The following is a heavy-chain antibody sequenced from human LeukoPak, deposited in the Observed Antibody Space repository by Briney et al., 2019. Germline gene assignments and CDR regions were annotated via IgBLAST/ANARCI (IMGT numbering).Heavy chain of an antibody. V-gene: IGHV3-13*01. CDR3: ARGVRGARSFDY. J-gene: IGHJ4*02. CDR1: GFTFSSYD. CDR2: IGTAGDT. Sequence: GGSLRLSCAASGFTFSSYDMHWVRQATGKGLEWVSAIGTAGDTHYPGSVKGRFTISRENAKNSLYLQMNSLRAGDTAVYYCARGVRGARSFDYWGQGTLVTVSS. D-gene: IGHD3-10*02.